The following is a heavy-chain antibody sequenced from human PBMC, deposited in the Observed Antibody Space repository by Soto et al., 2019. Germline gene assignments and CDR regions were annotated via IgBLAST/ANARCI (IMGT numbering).Heavy chain of an antibody. CDR1: GGTFSSYA. CDR3: ALFNWNTRPETAP. CDR2: IIPIFGTA. V-gene: IGHV1-69*13. D-gene: IGHD1-20*01. Sequence: SVKVSCKASGGTFSSYAISWVRQAPGQGLEWMGGIIPIFGTANYAQKFQGRVTITADESTSTAYMELSSLRSEDTAVYYCALFNWNTRPETAPWAQDTLLTISS. J-gene: IGHJ1*01.